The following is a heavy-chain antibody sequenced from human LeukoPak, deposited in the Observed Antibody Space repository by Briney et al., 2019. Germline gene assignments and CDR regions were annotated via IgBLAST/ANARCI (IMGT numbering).Heavy chain of an antibody. J-gene: IGHJ6*02. V-gene: IGHV1-18*01. CDR3: ARVVLRYFDWLPDYYYGMDV. Sequence: ASVRVSCKASGYIFTSYGICWVRQAPGQGLEWMGWISAYSGNTNYAQTLQGRVTMTTDTSTSTAYMELRSLRSDDTAVYYCARVVLRYFDWLPDYYYGMDVWGQGTTVTVSS. CDR1: GYIFTSYG. CDR2: ISAYSGNT. D-gene: IGHD3-9*01.